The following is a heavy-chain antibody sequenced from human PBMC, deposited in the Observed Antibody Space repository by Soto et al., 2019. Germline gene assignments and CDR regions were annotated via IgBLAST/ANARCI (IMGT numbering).Heavy chain of an antibody. CDR3: APRRGALLPGPYYVAY. CDR2: ISWDGEK. Sequence: QITLKESGPTLVKPTQTLTLTCTFSGFSLNTRGVGVGWIRQPPGKALEWLALISWDGEKRYSPSLKSRLTITKDPTENLVVRTLTNMHPADPAPYYCAPRRGALLPGPYYVAYWGQGTLVTVPS. CDR1: GFSLNTRGVG. D-gene: IGHD3-9*01. V-gene: IGHV2-5*02. J-gene: IGHJ4*02.